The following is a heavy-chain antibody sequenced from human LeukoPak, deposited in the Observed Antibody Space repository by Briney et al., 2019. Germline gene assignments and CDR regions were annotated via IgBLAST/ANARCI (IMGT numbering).Heavy chain of an antibody. D-gene: IGHD1-26*01. CDR2: ISYDGSNK. J-gene: IGHJ4*02. Sequence: GGSLRLSCAASGFTFSSYGMHWVRQAPGKGLEWMAVISYDGSNKYYADSVKGRFTISRDNSKNTLYLQMNSLRAEDTAVYYCAKGATFMSPPPSDYWGQGTLVTVSS. CDR1: GFTFSSYG. CDR3: AKGATFMSPPPSDY. V-gene: IGHV3-30*18.